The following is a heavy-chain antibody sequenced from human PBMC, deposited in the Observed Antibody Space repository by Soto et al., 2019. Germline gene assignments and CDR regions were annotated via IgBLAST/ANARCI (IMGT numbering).Heavy chain of an antibody. V-gene: IGHV3-74*01. CDR3: AREKLVVAAHNWFDP. J-gene: IGHJ5*02. CDR2: INSDGSST. CDR1: GFTFSSYW. D-gene: IGHD2-15*01. Sequence: PGGSLRLSCAASGFTFSSYWMHWVRQAPGKGLVWVSRINSDGSSTSYADSVKGRFTISRDNAKNTLYLQMNSLRAEDTAVYYCAREKLVVAAHNWFDPWGQGTLVTVSS.